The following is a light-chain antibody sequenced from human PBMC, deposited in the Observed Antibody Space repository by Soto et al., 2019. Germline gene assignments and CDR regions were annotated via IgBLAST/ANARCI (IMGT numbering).Light chain of an antibody. J-gene: IGLJ1*01. CDR2: EVS. V-gene: IGLV2-14*01. CDR1: SSDVGGYNY. CDR3: SSYTSSSTYV. Sequence: QSALAQPASVSGSPGQSITISCTGTSSDVGGYNYVSWYQQHPGKAPKLMIYEVSNRPSRVSNRFSGSKSGNTASLTISGLQDEDEADYYCSSYTSSSTYVFGTGTKVTVL.